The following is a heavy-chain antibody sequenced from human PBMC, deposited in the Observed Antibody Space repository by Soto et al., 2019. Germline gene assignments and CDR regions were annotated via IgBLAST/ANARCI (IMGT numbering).Heavy chain of an antibody. CDR2: IFHGGTT. CDR3: ARNPFDY. Sequence: QVQLQESGPGLVKPSGTLSLTCAVSGGSSSSDYWWSWVRQPQGKGLEWIGEIFHGGTTNYNPSLMCRVTISMAKSDNQFSLKLNSVTAADTGVYYCARNPFDYWGQGTLVTVSS. J-gene: IGHJ4*02. V-gene: IGHV4-4*02. CDR1: GGSSSSDYW.